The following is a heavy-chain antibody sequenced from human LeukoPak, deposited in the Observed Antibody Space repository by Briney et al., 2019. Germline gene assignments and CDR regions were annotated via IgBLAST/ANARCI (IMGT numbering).Heavy chain of an antibody. CDR3: ARSPGRMETFDY. CDR1: GFIFTDYW. Sequence: PGGSLRLSCAASGFIFTDYWMYWVRQAPGRGLAWVANIKEDGSEKNYVDSVKGRFTISRDNAKNSVYLQMNSLRAEDTAVYYCARSPGRMETFDYWGQGTLVTVSS. J-gene: IGHJ4*02. CDR2: IKEDGSEK. D-gene: IGHD2-15*01. V-gene: IGHV3-7*01.